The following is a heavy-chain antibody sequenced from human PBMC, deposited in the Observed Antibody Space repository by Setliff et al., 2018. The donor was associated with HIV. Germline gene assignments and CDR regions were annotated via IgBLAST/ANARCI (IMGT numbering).Heavy chain of an antibody. CDR3: ARHDNYDNGVYYNLYYFDS. D-gene: IGHD3-22*01. CDR2: IYQNANT. V-gene: IGHV4-38-2*01. Sequence: SETLSLTCAVSGYSISSGHYWGWIRQPPGKGLEWIGSIYQNANTFYSPSLKSRAAISVDTSKNQFSLRLSSVTAADTAVYFCARHDNYDNGVYYNLYYFDSWGPGTLVTVSS. CDR1: GYSISSGHY. J-gene: IGHJ4*02.